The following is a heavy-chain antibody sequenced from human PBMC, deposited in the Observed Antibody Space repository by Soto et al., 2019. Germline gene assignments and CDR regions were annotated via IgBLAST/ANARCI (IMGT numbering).Heavy chain of an antibody. CDR3: ARGPRYSSSWYYGAFDI. CDR1: GFTFSDYY. CDR2: ISSSSSYT. V-gene: IGHV3-11*06. Sequence: GGSLRLSCAASGFTFSDYYMSWIRQAPGKGVEWVSYISSSSSYTNYADSVKGRFTISRDNAKNSLYLQMNSLRAEDTAVYYCARGPRYSSSWYYGAFDIWGQGTMVTVSS. J-gene: IGHJ3*02. D-gene: IGHD6-13*01.